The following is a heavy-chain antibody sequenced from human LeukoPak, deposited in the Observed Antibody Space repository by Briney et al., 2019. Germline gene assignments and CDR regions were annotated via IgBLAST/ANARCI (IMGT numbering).Heavy chain of an antibody. CDR3: ARGGDSSGYYAFNFDY. Sequence: GASVKVSCKASGYTFTSYDINWVRQATGQGLEWMGWMNPNSGNTGYAQKFQGRVTMTRNTSISTAYMELSRLRSDDTAVYYCARGGDSSGYYAFNFDYWGQGTLVTVSS. J-gene: IGHJ4*02. CDR1: GYTFTSYD. V-gene: IGHV1-8*01. CDR2: MNPNSGNT. D-gene: IGHD3-22*01.